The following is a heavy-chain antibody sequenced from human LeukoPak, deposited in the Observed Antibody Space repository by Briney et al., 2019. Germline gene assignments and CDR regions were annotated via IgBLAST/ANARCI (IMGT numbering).Heavy chain of an antibody. D-gene: IGHD4-17*01. CDR3: ARGPIRYYFDC. J-gene: IGHJ4*02. V-gene: IGHV3-33*01. Sequence: GGSLRLSCAASGFTFSSYGMHWVRQAPGKGLEWVAVIWYDGSNKYYADSVKGRFTISRDNSKNTLYLQMNSLRAEDTAVHYCARGPIRYYFDCWGQGTLVTVSS. CDR2: IWYDGSNK. CDR1: GFTFSSYG.